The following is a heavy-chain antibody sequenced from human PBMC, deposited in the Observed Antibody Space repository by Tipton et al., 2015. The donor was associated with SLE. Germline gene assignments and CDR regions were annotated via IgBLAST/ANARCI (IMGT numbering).Heavy chain of an antibody. V-gene: IGHV3-NL1*01. D-gene: IGHD2-2*01. Sequence: SLRLSCAASGFTFSSYGMHWVRQAPGKGLEWVSVIYSGGSTYYADSVKGRFTISRDNSKNTLYLQMNSLRAEDTAVYYCAREGTKSWYFDLWGRGTLVTVSS. CDR3: AREGTKSWYFDL. CDR1: GFTFSSYG. CDR2: IYSGGST. J-gene: IGHJ2*01.